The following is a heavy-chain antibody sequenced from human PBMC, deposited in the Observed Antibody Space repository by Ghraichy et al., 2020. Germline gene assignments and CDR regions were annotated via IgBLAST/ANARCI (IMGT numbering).Heavy chain of an antibody. CDR3: ARKGGSGSYGTNYYYYGMDV. CDR2: IYPGDSDT. CDR1: GYSFTSYW. V-gene: IGHV5-51*01. D-gene: IGHD3-10*01. J-gene: IGHJ6*02. Sequence: GESLNISCKGSGYSFTSYWIGWVRQMPGKGLEWMGIIYPGDSDTRYSPSFQGQVTISADKSISTAYLQWSSLKASDTAMYYCARKGGSGSYGTNYYYYGMDVWGQGTTVTVSS.